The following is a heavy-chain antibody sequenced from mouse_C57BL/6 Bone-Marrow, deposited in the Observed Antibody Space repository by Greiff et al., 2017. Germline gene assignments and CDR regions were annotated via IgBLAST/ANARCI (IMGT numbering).Heavy chain of an antibody. CDR3: ARDDGYPLYYYAMDY. CDR2: IYPRSGNT. J-gene: IGHJ4*01. D-gene: IGHD2-3*01. Sequence: QVQLQQSGAELARPGASVKLSCKASGYTFTSYGISWVKQRTGQGLEWIGEIYPRSGNTYYNEKFKGKATLTADTSSSTAYMELRSLTSEDSAVYFFARDDGYPLYYYAMDYGGQGTSGTVSS. V-gene: IGHV1-81*01. CDR1: GYTFTSYG.